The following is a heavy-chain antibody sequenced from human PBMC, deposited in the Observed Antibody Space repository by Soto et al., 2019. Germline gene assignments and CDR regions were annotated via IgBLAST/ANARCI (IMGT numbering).Heavy chain of an antibody. CDR1: GFTFDDYA. Sequence: EVQLVESGGGLVQPGRSLRLSCAASGFTFDDYAMHWVRQAPGKGLEWVSGISWNSGSIGYTDSVEGRFTISRDNAKNSLYLQMNSLRAGDTALYYCAKEAYGDYPGGFDYWGQGTLVTVSS. J-gene: IGHJ4*02. CDR2: ISWNSGSI. CDR3: AKEAYGDYPGGFDY. D-gene: IGHD4-17*01. V-gene: IGHV3-9*01.